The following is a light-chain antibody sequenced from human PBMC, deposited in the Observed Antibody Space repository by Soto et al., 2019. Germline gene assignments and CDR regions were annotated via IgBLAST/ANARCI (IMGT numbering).Light chain of an antibody. Sequence: QSVLTQPASGSGSPGQSITISCTGTSSDVGGYNYVSWYQQHPGKAPKLMIYDVSNRPSGVSNRFSGSKSGNTASLTISGLQAEDEADYYCSSYTSSSTSYVFGTGTKAPVL. CDR2: DVS. CDR3: SSYTSSSTSYV. J-gene: IGLJ1*01. V-gene: IGLV2-14*01. CDR1: SSDVGGYNY.